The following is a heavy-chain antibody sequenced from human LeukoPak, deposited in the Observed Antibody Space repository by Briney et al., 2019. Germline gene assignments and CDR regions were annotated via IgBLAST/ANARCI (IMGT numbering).Heavy chain of an antibody. CDR1: GFTFSSYG. Sequence: GGSLRLPCAASGFTFSSYGMHWVRQAPGKGLEWVAFIRYDGSNKYYADSVKGRFTISRDNSKNTLYLQMNSLRAEDTAVYYCAKQPNAYSSVYYGMDVWGQGTTVTVSS. D-gene: IGHD6-19*01. V-gene: IGHV3-30*02. J-gene: IGHJ6*02. CDR2: IRYDGSNK. CDR3: AKQPNAYSSVYYGMDV.